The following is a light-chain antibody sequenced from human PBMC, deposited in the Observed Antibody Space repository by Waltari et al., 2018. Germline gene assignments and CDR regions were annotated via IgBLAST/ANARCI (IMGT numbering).Light chain of an antibody. Sequence: QSXLXQPPSASXXPGXRVTTSXXRTXXNNGRNYVYRYQQLPGTAPKLPIYRNNQRPSGVPDRFSGSKSGTSASLAISGLRSEDEADYYCAAWDDSLSGPVFGGGTKLTVL. V-gene: IGLV1-47*01. CDR3: AAWDDSLSGPV. CDR2: RNN. CDR1: XXNNGRNY. J-gene: IGLJ2*01.